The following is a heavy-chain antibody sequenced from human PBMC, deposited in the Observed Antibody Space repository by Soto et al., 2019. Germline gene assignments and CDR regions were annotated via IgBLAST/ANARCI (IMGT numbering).Heavy chain of an antibody. CDR1: GGSISGYY. CDR3: ARAHPKYTSSWQRICSWFDP. V-gene: IGHV4-59*01. J-gene: IGHJ5*02. Sequence: QVQLQESGPGLVKPSETLSLTCTVSGGSISGYYWNWIRQPPGKGLEWIGYISNRGSSNNNPALKSRVTVSLDTSKNQVPLKLTSVTAADTAVYYCARAHPKYTSSWQRICSWFDPGGQGTLVTVSS. D-gene: IGHD6-13*01. CDR2: ISNRGSS.